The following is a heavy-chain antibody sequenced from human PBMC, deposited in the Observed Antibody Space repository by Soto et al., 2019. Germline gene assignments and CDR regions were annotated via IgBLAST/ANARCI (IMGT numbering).Heavy chain of an antibody. CDR3: AREYYGMDV. CDR2: TYQSGSA. J-gene: IGHJ6*02. Sequence: TLSLTCPVPGGSLTSGCYSWTWIRQSPGKGLEWIGYTYQSGSAYYNPSLKSRVTISVDRSKNQFSLNLTSVTAADTAVYYCAREYYGMDVWGQGTTVTVYS. CDR1: GGSLTSGCYS. V-gene: IGHV4-30-2*06.